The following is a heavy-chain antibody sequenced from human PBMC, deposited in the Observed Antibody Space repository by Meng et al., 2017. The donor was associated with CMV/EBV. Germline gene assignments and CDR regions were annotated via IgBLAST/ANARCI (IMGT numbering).Heavy chain of an antibody. V-gene: IGHV3-15*01. CDR3: TTRYCSSTSCGGMDV. CDR2: IKSKTDGGTT. J-gene: IGHJ6*02. Sequence: GGSLRLSCAASGFTFSNAWMSWVRQAPGKGLEWVGRIKSKTDGGTTDYAAPVKGRFTISRDDSKNTLYLQMNSLKTEDTAVYYCTTRYCSSTSCGGMDVWGQGTTVTVS. D-gene: IGHD2-2*01. CDR1: GFTFSNAW.